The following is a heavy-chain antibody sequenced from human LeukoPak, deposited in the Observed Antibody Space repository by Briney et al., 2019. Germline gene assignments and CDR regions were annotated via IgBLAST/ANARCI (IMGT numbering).Heavy chain of an antibody. CDR2: ISAYNGNT. Sequence: ASVKVSCKASGYTFTSYGISWVRQAPGQGLEWMGWISAYNGNTNYAQKPQDRVTMTTDTSTSTAYMELRSLRSDDTAVCYCASGDGGNSPYYGMDVWGQGTTVTVSS. D-gene: IGHD4-23*01. J-gene: IGHJ6*02. V-gene: IGHV1-18*01. CDR1: GYTFTSYG. CDR3: ASGDGGNSPYYGMDV.